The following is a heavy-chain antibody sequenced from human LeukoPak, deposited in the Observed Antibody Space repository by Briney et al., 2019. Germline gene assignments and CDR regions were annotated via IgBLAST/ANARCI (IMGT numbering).Heavy chain of an antibody. V-gene: IGHV3-23*01. CDR3: AKDYYDSSGYYLGKPY. J-gene: IGHJ4*02. Sequence: GGSLRLSCAASGFTFSSYAMSWVRQAPGMGLEWVSAIRGSAGTTYYADSVKGRFTISRDNSKNTLYLQMSSLIAEDTAVYFCAKDYYDSSGYYLGKPYWGQGTLVTVSS. CDR2: IRGSAGTT. CDR1: GFTFSSYA. D-gene: IGHD3-22*01.